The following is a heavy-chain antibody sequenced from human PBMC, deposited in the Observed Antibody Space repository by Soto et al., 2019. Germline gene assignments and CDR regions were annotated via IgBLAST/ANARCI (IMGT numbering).Heavy chain of an antibody. Sequence: QVQPVQSGAEVKKPGASVKVSCKASGYTSTSYGISWVRQAPGQGLEWMGWISVYNGNTNYAQNFQGRVTMTTDTSTGTAYMELRSLRSDDTAVYFCARTAIGDPNWFDPWGQGTLVTVSS. J-gene: IGHJ5*02. CDR1: GYTSTSYG. V-gene: IGHV1-18*01. CDR2: ISVYNGNT. CDR3: ARTAIGDPNWFDP. D-gene: IGHD4-17*01.